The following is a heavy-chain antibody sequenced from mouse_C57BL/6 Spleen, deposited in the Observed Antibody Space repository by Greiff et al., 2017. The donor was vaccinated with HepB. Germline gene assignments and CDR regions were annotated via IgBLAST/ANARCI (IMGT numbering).Heavy chain of an antibody. J-gene: IGHJ2*01. CDR3: ARSGYYGSSYVFDY. V-gene: IGHV1-69*01. Sequence: QVQLQQPGAELVMPGASVKLSCKASGYTFTSYWMHWVKQRPGQGLEWIGEIDPSDSYTNYNQKFKGKSTLTVDKSSSTAYMQLSRLTSEDSAVYYCARSGYYGSSYVFDYWGQGTTLTVSS. D-gene: IGHD1-1*01. CDR2: IDPSDSYT. CDR1: GYTFTSYW.